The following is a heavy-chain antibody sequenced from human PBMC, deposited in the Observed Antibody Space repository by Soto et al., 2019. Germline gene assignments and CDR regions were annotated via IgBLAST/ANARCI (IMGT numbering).Heavy chain of an antibody. CDR3: ARDVRVEAVAGTGDY. D-gene: IGHD6-19*01. J-gene: IGHJ4*02. Sequence: QVQLVQSGAEVKKPGASVKVSCKASGYTFTSYYRHWVRQAPGQGLEWMGIINPSGGSTSYEQKFQGRVTRTRDTSTSTVYMELSSLRSENTAVYYCARDVRVEAVAGTGDYWGQGTLVTVSS. V-gene: IGHV1-46*01. CDR2: INPSGGST. CDR1: GYTFTSYY.